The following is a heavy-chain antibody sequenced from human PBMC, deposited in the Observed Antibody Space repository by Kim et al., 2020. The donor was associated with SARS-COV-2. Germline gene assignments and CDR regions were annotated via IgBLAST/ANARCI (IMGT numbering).Heavy chain of an antibody. CDR3: AREGHRRLMVYAKARPRDWYFDL. CDR2: ISSSSSYI. Sequence: GGSLRLSCAASGFTFSSYSMNWVRQAPGKGLEWVSSISSSSSYIYYADSVKGRFTISRDNAKNSLYLQMNSLRAEDTAVYYCAREGHRRLMVYAKARPRDWYFDLRGRGTLVTVSS. D-gene: IGHD2-8*01. CDR1: GFTFSSYS. J-gene: IGHJ2*01. V-gene: IGHV3-21*01.